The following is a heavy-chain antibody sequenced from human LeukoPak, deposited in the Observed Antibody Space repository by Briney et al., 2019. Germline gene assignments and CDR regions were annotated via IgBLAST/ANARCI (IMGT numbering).Heavy chain of an antibody. CDR2: ISLDGETT. CDR3: AQGYLSGWYPN. J-gene: IGHJ4*02. CDR1: GFSVGSSG. V-gene: IGHV3-23*01. D-gene: IGHD6-19*01. Sequence: GGSLRLSRAVSGFSVGSSGMSWVRQAPGEGLDWISAISLDGETTYYADSVKGRFFISRDSSRNTLYLQLSSLRVEDTAVYYCAQGYLSGWYPNWGQGSLVSVSS.